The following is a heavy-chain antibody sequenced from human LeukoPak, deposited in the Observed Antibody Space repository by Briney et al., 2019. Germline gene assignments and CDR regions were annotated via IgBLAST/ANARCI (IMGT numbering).Heavy chain of an antibody. CDR1: GGSFSGYY. J-gene: IGHJ4*02. V-gene: IGHV4-34*01. CDR3: ARLGTHPSASYSDY. Sequence: PSETLSLTCAVYGGSFSGYYWSWIRQPPGKGLEWIGEINHSGNTNYNPSLKSRVTISVDTSKNQFSLKLSSVTAADTAVYYCARLGTHPSASYSDYWGQGTLVTVAS. CDR2: INHSGNT. D-gene: IGHD7-27*01.